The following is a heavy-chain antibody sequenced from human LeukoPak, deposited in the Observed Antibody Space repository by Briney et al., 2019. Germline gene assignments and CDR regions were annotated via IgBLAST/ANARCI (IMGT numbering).Heavy chain of an antibody. J-gene: IGHJ4*02. Sequence: TSETLSLTCTVSGDSISSGGYYWRWLRQHPGKGLEWIGYIYYSGSTYYHPSLKSRVTISVDTSKNQLSLKLSSVTAADTAVYYCARESPLVRGVLDYWGQGTLVTVSS. CDR1: GDSISSGGYY. CDR3: ARESPLVRGVLDY. D-gene: IGHD3-10*01. CDR2: IYYSGST. V-gene: IGHV4-31*03.